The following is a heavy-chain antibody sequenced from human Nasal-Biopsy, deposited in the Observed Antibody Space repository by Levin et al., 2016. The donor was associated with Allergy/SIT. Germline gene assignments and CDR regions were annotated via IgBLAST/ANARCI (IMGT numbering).Heavy chain of an antibody. D-gene: IGHD2-15*01. Sequence: GESLKISCEASGFTFTSYTMSWLRQAPGKGLEWVASISGNTNYIYYGHSMKGRVTISRDNAKNSLSLQVSSLRAEDTAIYYCTRETYCREGNCPFGEYFDHWGQGTLVTVSS. J-gene: IGHJ4*02. CDR2: ISGNTNYI. V-gene: IGHV3-21*01. CDR3: TRETYCREGNCPFGEYFDH. CDR1: GFTFTSYT.